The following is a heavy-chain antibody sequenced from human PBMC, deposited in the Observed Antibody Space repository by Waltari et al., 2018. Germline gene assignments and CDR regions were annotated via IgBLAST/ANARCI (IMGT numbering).Heavy chain of an antibody. CDR2: INPNSGNT. V-gene: IGHV1-8*03. CDR3: ARGDVYFSTSWVY. J-gene: IGHJ4*02. D-gene: IGHD2-2*01. CDR1: GYTFTSYD. Sequence: QVQLVRSGAEVKKPGASVKVSCKASGYTFTSYDINWVRQATGQGLEWMEWINPNSGNTGYAQKFQGRVTITRNTSISTAYMELSSLRSEDTAVYYCARGDVYFSTSWVYWGQGTLVTVSS.